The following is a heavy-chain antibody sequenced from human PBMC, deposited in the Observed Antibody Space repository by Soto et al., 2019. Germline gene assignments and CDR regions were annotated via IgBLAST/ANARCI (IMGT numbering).Heavy chain of an antibody. CDR3: ARDGGSGWYYYYGMDV. CDR2: INAGNGNT. CDR1: GYTFTSYA. Sequence: GASVKVSCKASGYTFTSYAMHWVRQAPGQRLEWMGWINAGNGNTKYSQKFQGRVTITRDTSASTAYMELSSLRSEDTAVYYCARDGGSGWYYYYGMDVWGQGTTVTVSS. V-gene: IGHV1-3*01. D-gene: IGHD6-19*01. J-gene: IGHJ6*02.